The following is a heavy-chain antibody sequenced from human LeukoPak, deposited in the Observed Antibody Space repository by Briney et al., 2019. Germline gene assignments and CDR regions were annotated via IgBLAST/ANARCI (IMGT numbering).Heavy chain of an antibody. Sequence: ASVKVSCKASGYTFTSYDINWVRQATGQGLEGMGWMNPNSGNTGYAQTFQGRVTMTRNTSISTAYMELSSLRSEDTAVYYCARRYRRDGYNLLGYWGQRTLVTVSS. CDR1: GYTFTSYD. V-gene: IGHV1-8*01. CDR2: MNPNSGNT. CDR3: ARRYRRDGYNLLGY. J-gene: IGHJ4*02. D-gene: IGHD5-24*01.